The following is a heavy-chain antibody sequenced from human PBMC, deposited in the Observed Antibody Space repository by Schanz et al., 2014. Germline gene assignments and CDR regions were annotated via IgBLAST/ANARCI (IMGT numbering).Heavy chain of an antibody. D-gene: IGHD5-18*01. J-gene: IGHJ4*02. Sequence: EVQLVESGGGLVQPGGSLRLSCAASRFTFSTYWMSWVRQAPGKGLEWVANIKQDESERSYVDSVKGRFTISRDNAKNSLYLQMNSLRAEDTAVYYCAKLDGYAYGSMGQEYFDYWGQGTLVAVSS. CDR3: AKLDGYAYGSMGQEYFDY. CDR2: IKQDESER. CDR1: RFTFSTYW. V-gene: IGHV3-7*01.